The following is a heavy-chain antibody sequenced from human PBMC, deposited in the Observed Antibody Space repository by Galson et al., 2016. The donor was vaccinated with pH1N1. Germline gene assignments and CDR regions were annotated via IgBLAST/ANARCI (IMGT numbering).Heavy chain of an antibody. CDR1: GYSISSAFN. D-gene: IGHD5-18*01. J-gene: IGHJ4*02. Sequence: TLSLTCAVSGYSISSAFNWGWIRQSPGKGLEWIGSIYYSGTTYYNPSLTSRVIISLDTSRNQFSLKLNSATAADTAVYYCVRQSGKYSFGYDYFDYWGPGTLVIVSS. V-gene: IGHV4-38-2*01. CDR2: IYYSGTT. CDR3: VRQSGKYSFGYDYFDY.